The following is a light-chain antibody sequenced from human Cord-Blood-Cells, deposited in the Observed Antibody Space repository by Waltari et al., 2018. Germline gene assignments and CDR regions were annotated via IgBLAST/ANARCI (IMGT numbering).Light chain of an antibody. J-gene: IGLJ3*02. CDR3: CSYAGSSTWV. V-gene: IGLV2-23*01. CDR2: EGS. Sequence: QSALTQPASVSGSPGQSITISCTGTSSDVGSYNLVLGYHQHPGKAPQLMIYEGSKRPSGVSKRFSGSKSGNTASLTISGLQAEDEADYYCCSYAGSSTWVFGGGTKLTVL. CDR1: SSDVGSYNL.